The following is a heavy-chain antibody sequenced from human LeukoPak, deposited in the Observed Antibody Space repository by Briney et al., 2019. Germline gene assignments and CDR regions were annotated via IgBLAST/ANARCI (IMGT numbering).Heavy chain of an antibody. Sequence: GRSLRLFCAASGFTFSSYGIHWVRQAPGKGLEWMAVISYDGSNKYYADSVKGRFTISRDNSKNTLYLQMNSLRAEDSAVYYCAKDLGAGYEAPDYWGQGTLVTVSS. V-gene: IGHV3-30*18. CDR1: GFTFSSYG. D-gene: IGHD5-12*01. CDR3: AKDLGAGYEAPDY. J-gene: IGHJ4*02. CDR2: ISYDGSNK.